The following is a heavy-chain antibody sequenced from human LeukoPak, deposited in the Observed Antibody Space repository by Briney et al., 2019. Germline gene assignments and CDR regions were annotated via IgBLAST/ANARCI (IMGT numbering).Heavy chain of an antibody. J-gene: IGHJ4*02. CDR3: AGALDGAARPTRFDY. Sequence: SETLSLTCTVSGYSISSGYYWGWIRQPPGKGLEWIGSIYHSGSTYYNPSLKSRVTISVDTSKNQFSLKLSSVTAADTAVYYCAGALDGAARPTRFDYWGQGTLVTVSS. V-gene: IGHV4-38-2*02. CDR2: IYHSGST. CDR1: GYSISSGYY. D-gene: IGHD6-6*01.